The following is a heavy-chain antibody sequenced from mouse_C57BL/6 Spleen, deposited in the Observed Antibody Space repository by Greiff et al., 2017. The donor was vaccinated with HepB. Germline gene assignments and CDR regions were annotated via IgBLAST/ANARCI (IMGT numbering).Heavy chain of an antibody. V-gene: IGHV1-19*01. J-gene: IGHJ2*01. Sequence: VQLKQSGPVLVKPGASVKMSCKASGYTFTDYYMNWVKQSHGKSLEWIGVINPYNGGTSYNQKFKGKATLTVDKSSSTAYMELNSLTSEDSAVYYCARGGYYYGSSHYFDYWGQGTTLTVSS. CDR3: ARGGYYYGSSHYFDY. CDR2: INPYNGGT. CDR1: GYTFTDYY. D-gene: IGHD1-1*01.